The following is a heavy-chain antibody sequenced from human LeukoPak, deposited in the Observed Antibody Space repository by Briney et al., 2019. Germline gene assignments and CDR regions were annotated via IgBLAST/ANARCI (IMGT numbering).Heavy chain of an antibody. V-gene: IGHV1-18*01. CDR3: AREKADYYYMDV. Sequence: ASVKVSCKASGYTFTSYGINWVRQAPGQGLEWMGWISAYNGNTNYAQNLQGRVTMTTDTSTSTAYMELRGLRSDDTAVYYCAREKADYYYMDVWGKGTTVTVSS. CDR1: GYTFTSYG. J-gene: IGHJ6*03. D-gene: IGHD6-25*01. CDR2: ISAYNGNT.